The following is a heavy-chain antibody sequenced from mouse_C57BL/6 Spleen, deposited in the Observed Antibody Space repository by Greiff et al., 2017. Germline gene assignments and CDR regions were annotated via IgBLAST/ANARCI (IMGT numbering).Heavy chain of an antibody. D-gene: IGHD1-1*01. Sequence: EVQLQQSGPELVKPGASVKISCKASGYTFTDYYMNWVKQSHGKSLEWIGDINPNNGGTSYNQKFKGKATLTVDKSSSTAYMELRSLTSEDSAVYYCAGITTVVDHYAMDYWGQGTSVTVSS. J-gene: IGHJ4*01. CDR1: GYTFTDYY. CDR2: INPNNGGT. CDR3: AGITTVVDHYAMDY. V-gene: IGHV1-26*01.